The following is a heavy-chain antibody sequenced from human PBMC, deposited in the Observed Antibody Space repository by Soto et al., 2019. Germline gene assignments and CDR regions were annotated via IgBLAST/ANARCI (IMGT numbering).Heavy chain of an antibody. J-gene: IGHJ4*02. Sequence: SETLSLTCAVSGGSISSSSYYWGWIRQPPGKGLEWIGSIYYSGSTYYTPSLQSRVAISVDTYKNQFSLKLNSVTAADTAVYYCARRTVNIRTFYSGLKTHCFDYWGQGTLVTVSS. CDR2: IYYSGST. CDR3: ARRTVNIRTFYSGLKTHCFDY. D-gene: IGHD6-19*01. V-gene: IGHV4-39*01. CDR1: GGSISSSSYY.